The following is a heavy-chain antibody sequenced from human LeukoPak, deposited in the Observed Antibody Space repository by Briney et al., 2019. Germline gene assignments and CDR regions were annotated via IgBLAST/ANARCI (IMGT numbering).Heavy chain of an antibody. Sequence: GGSLRPSCAASGFTFSSCWMHWVRQAPGQGLVWVSGIHSDGSSSRYADSAKGRFTISRDNAKNTLYLQMNSLRVEDTAVYYCVRGCSGGICYIGHWGQGTLVTVSS. CDR1: GFTFSSCW. D-gene: IGHD2-15*01. CDR3: VRGCSGGICYIGH. J-gene: IGHJ4*02. CDR2: IHSDGSSS. V-gene: IGHV3-74*01.